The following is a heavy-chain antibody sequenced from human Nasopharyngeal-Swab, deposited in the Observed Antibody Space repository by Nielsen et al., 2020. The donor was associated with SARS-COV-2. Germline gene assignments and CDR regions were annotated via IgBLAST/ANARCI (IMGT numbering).Heavy chain of an antibody. V-gene: IGHV3-74*01. CDR2: INSDGSST. CDR1: GFTFSSYW. CDR3: ARMIEAFDI. Sequence: GESLKISCAASGFTFSSYWMHWVRQAPGKGLVWVSRINSDGSSTSYADSVKGRFTISRDNAKSTLYLQMNSLRAEDTAVYYCARMIEAFDIWGQGTMVTVSS. J-gene: IGHJ3*02. D-gene: IGHD3-16*01.